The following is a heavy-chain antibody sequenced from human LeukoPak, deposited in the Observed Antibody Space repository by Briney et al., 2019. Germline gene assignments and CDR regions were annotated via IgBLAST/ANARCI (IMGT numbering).Heavy chain of an antibody. CDR1: GGSIESLY. V-gene: IGHV4-59*11. CDR3: TRGGGSGYYFGIPRYYFDA. CDR2: VFHTGVT. D-gene: IGHD3-22*01. J-gene: IGHJ4*02. Sequence: SETLSLTYTVSGGSIESLYWSWIRQSPEKGLEWIGNVFHTGVTSYNLSLKSRVTISVDTSKNQFSLSMTSMTAADTAIYYCTRGGGSGYYFGIPRYYFDAWGQGVLVTVSS.